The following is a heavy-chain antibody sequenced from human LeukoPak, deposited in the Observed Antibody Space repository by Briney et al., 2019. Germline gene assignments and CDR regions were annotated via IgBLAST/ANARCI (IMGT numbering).Heavy chain of an antibody. V-gene: IGHV3-23*01. CDR1: GFTFSSYA. CDR2: ISGSGGST. CDR3: AKDGGNYYDSSGYPDDAFDI. D-gene: IGHD3-22*01. J-gene: IGHJ3*02. Sequence: PGGSLRLSCAASGFTFSSYAMSWVRQAPGKGLEWVSAISGSGGSTYYADSVKGRSTISRDNSKNTLYLQMNSLRAEDTAVYYCAKDGGNYYDSSGYPDDAFDIWGQGTMVTVSS.